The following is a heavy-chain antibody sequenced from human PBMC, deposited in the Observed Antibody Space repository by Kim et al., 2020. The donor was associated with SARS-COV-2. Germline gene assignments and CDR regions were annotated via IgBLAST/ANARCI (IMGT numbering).Heavy chain of an antibody. CDR3: ARVKGWLGELGYYGMDV. V-gene: IGHV4-31*03. J-gene: IGHJ6*02. CDR1: GGSISSGGYY. D-gene: IGHD6-19*01. Sequence: SETLSLTCTVSGGSISSGGYYWSWIRQHPGKGLEWIGYIYYSGSTYYNPSLKSRVTISVDTSKNQFSLKLSSVTAADTAVYYCARVKGWLGELGYYGMDVWGQGTTVTVSS. CDR2: IYYSGST.